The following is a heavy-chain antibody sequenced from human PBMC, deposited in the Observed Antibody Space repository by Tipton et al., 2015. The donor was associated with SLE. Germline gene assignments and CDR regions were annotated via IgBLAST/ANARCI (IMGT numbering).Heavy chain of an antibody. CDR1: GGSISSGSYY. J-gene: IGHJ3*02. CDR2: IYTSGST. Sequence: TLSLTCTVSGGSISSGSYYWSWIRQPAGKGLEWIGYIYTSGSTNYNPSLKSRVTISVDTSKNQFSLKLSSVTAADTAVYYCARVKWGGALDIWGQGTMVTVSS. CDR3: ARVKWGGALDI. D-gene: IGHD7-27*01. V-gene: IGHV4-61*09.